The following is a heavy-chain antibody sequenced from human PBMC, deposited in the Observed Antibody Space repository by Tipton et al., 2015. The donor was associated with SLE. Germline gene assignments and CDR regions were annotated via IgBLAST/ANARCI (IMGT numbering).Heavy chain of an antibody. D-gene: IGHD3-3*01. CDR3: ARGNGYWDY. J-gene: IGHJ4*02. CDR1: GFSIRGTFY. V-gene: IGHV4-38-2*01. CDR2: IYPSGTT. Sequence: TLSLTCAVSGFSIRGTFYWGWIRQSAGKGLEWIGNIYPSGTTYYNPSLESRVTISVDTSENQFSLELTSVSVADTAGYYCARGNGYWDYWGQGTLVTVSS.